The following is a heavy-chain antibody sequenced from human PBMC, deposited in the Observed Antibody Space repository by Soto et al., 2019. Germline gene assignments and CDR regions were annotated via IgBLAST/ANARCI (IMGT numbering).Heavy chain of an antibody. Sequence: QVQLVQSGAEVKKPGSSVKVSCKASGGTFSSYTISWVRQAPGQGLEWMGRIIPILGIANYAQKFQSRVTITADKSTSTAYMELSSLRSEDTGVYYCARRPRDSNYYMDVWGKGTTVTVSS. D-gene: IGHD4-4*01. CDR1: GGTFSSYT. J-gene: IGHJ6*03. CDR3: ARRPRDSNYYMDV. V-gene: IGHV1-69*02. CDR2: IIPILGIA.